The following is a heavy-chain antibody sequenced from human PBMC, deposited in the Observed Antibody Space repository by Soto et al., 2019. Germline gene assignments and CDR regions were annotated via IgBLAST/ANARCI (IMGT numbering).Heavy chain of an antibody. CDR1: GYTFTSYA. J-gene: IGHJ3*02. D-gene: IGHD3-22*01. CDR3: ARRANYYDSSGYYRSLGPDDAFDI. CDR2: INPSGGST. V-gene: IGHV1-46*03. Sequence: ASVKVSCKASGYTFTSYAMHWVRQAPGQRLEWMGIINPSGGSTSYAQKFQGRVTMTRDTSTSTVYMELSSLRSEGTAVYYCARRANYYDSSGYYRSLGPDDAFDIWGQGTMVTVSS.